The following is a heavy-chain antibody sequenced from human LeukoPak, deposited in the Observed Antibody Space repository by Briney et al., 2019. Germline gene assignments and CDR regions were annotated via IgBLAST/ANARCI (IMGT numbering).Heavy chain of an antibody. V-gene: IGHV3-48*01. CDR1: GFTFSSYT. CDR3: ARSSGWYRNTFDV. J-gene: IGHJ3*01. CDR2: ISSSSGTI. Sequence: PGGSLRLSCAASGFTFSSYTMSWVRQAPGKGLEWVSYISSSSGTIYYADAVKGRFTISRDNAKNSLCLEMNSLRAEDTSMYYCARSSGWYRNTFDVWGQGTMVTVSS. D-gene: IGHD6-19*01.